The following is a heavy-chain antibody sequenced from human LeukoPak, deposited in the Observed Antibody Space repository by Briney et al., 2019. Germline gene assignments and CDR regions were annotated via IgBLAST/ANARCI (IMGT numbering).Heavy chain of an antibody. V-gene: IGHV6-1*01. D-gene: IGHD4-23*01. CDR2: TYYRSKWYN. CDR3: ARATTMGVWSLRKNWFDP. J-gene: IGHJ5*02. Sequence: SQTLSLTCAISGDSVSSNSAAWNWIRQSPSRGLEWLGRTYYRSKWYNDYAVSVESRITINPDTSKNQFSLQLNSVTPEDTAVYYCARATTMGVWSLRKNWFDPWGQGTLVTVSS. CDR1: GDSVSSNSAA.